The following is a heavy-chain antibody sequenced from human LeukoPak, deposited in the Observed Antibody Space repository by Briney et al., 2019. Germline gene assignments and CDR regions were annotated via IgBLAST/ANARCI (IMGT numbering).Heavy chain of an antibody. J-gene: IGHJ4*02. Sequence: PSETLSLTCTVSGGSISTYYWSWIRQPPGKGLEWIGYIFYSGSSNYNPSLKSRVTISVDTSKNQFSLKLSSVTAADTAVYYYARCRDYVWGSYRYDFDYWGQGTLVTVSS. V-gene: IGHV4-59*12. D-gene: IGHD3-16*02. CDR1: GGSISTYY. CDR3: ARCRDYVWGSYRYDFDY. CDR2: IFYSGSS.